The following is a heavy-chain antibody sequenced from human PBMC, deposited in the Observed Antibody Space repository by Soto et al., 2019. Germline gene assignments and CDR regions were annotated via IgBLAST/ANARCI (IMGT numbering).Heavy chain of an antibody. D-gene: IGHD3-22*01. CDR2: LRSEAAGGTT. Sequence: GGSLRLSCAASGFAFSSAWMSWVRQAPGKGLEWVGRLRSEAAGGTTDYAAPVKGRFTISRDDSKNTLYLQMNSLKTDDTAVYYCSYDSSRGDYWGLGTLVTVSS. V-gene: IGHV3-15*01. CDR3: SYDSSRGDY. CDR1: GFAFSSAW. J-gene: IGHJ4*02.